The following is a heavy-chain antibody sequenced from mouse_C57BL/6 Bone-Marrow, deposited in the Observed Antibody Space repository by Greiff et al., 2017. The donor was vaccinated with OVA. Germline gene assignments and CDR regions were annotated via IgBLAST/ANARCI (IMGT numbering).Heavy chain of an antibody. CDR1: GYAFSSYW. J-gene: IGHJ2*01. CDR3: ARRGVYYDYDEGFDY. V-gene: IGHV1-80*01. CDR2: IYPGDGDT. D-gene: IGHD2-4*01. Sequence: QVQLQQSGAELVKPGASVKISCKASGYAFSSYWMNWVKQRPGKGLEWIGQIYPGDGDTNYNGKFKGKATLTADKSSSTAYMQLSSLTSEDSAVYFCARRGVYYDYDEGFDYWGQGTTLTVSS.